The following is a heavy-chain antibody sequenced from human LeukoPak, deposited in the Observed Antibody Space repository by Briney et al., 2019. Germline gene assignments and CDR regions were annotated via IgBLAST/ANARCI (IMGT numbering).Heavy chain of an antibody. CDR2: TYYRSKWYN. CDR1: GDSVSSNSAA. V-gene: IGHV6-1*01. Sequence: SQTLSLTCAISGDSVSSNSAAWNWIRQSPSRGLEWLGRTYYRSKWYNDYAVSVKSRITIYPDTSKNQFSLQLNSVTPEDTAVYYCARGTAVGYDYVWNFDYWGQGTLVTVSS. CDR3: ARGTAVGYDYVWNFDY. D-gene: IGHD3-16*01. J-gene: IGHJ4*02.